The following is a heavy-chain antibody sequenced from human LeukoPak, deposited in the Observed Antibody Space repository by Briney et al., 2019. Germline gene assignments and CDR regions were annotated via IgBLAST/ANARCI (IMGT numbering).Heavy chain of an antibody. Sequence: PSETLSLTCAVYGGSFSGYYWSWIRQPPGKGLEWIGEINHSGSTNYNPSLKSRVTISVDTSKNQFSLKLSSVTAADTAVYYCARMVPSSAWFDTWGQGTLVTVSS. D-gene: IGHD3-10*01. CDR1: GGSFSGYY. J-gene: IGHJ5*02. V-gene: IGHV4-34*01. CDR3: ARMVPSSAWFDT. CDR2: INHSGST.